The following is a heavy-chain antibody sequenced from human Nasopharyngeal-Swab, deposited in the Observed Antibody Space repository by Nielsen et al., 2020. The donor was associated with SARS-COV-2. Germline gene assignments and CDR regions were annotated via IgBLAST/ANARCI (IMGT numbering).Heavy chain of an antibody. CDR2: ISSSSSYI. CDR1: GFTFSSYS. D-gene: IGHD6-6*01. Sequence: GESLKISCAASGFTFSSYSMNWVRQAPGKGLEWVSSISSSSSYIYYADSVKGRFTISRDNAKNSLYLQMNSLRTEDTAVYYCSKHSAYSSSSLFQHWGQGTLVTVSS. V-gene: IGHV3-21*01. J-gene: IGHJ1*01. CDR3: SKHSAYSSSSLFQH.